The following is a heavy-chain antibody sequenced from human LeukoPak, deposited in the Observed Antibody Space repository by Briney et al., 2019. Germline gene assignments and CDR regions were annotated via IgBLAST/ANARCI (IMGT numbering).Heavy chain of an antibody. CDR3: ARIYDSSGYCDY. D-gene: IGHD3-22*01. Sequence: GASVKVSCKASGNTFTGYYMHWVRQAPGQGLEWMGWINPNSGGTNYAQKFQGRVTMTRDTSISTAYMELSRLRSDDTAVYYCARIYDSSGYCDYWGQGTLVTVSS. CDR1: GNTFTGYY. J-gene: IGHJ4*02. CDR2: INPNSGGT. V-gene: IGHV1-2*02.